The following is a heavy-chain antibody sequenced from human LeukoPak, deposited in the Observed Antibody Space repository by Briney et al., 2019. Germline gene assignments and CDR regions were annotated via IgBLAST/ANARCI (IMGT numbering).Heavy chain of an antibody. CDR2: IKQDGREK. D-gene: IGHD4-23*01. CDR3: ARKMGPYNGGDY. Sequence: GGSLRLSCAASGFSLSDYWMSWVRQAPGKGLEWVANIKQDGREKYYVDSVKGRFTISRDNAKNSLYLQMNSLRAEDTAIYYCARKMGPYNGGDYWGQGTLVTVSS. J-gene: IGHJ4*02. CDR1: GFSLSDYW. V-gene: IGHV3-7*01.